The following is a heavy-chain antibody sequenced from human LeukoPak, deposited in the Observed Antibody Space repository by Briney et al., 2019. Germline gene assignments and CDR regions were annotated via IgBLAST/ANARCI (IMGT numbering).Heavy chain of an antibody. CDR3: ARGGARGSSAFDI. V-gene: IGHV4-59*01. D-gene: IGHD3-10*01. CDR1: GDSISGFY. J-gene: IGHJ3*02. CDR2: IYYSGST. Sequence: WETLSLTCTVSGDSISGFYWSWIRQPPGKGLEWIAYIYYSGSTNYNPSLKSRVTILIETSKNQFSLNLGSVTAADTAVYYCARGGARGSSAFDIWGQGTMVTVSS.